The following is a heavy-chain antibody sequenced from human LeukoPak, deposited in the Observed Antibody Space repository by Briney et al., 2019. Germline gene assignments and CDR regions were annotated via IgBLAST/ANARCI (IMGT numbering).Heavy chain of an antibody. CDR1: GYTFTSYG. CDR3: ARIGTKITMVRGVIIPNWFDP. Sequence: ASVKVSCKASGYTFTSYGISWVRQAPGQGLEWMGWISAYNGNTNYAQKLQGRVTMTTDTSTSTAYMELRSLRSDDTAVYYCARIGTKITMVRGVIIPNWFDPWGQGTLVTVSS. CDR2: ISAYNGNT. V-gene: IGHV1-18*01. J-gene: IGHJ5*02. D-gene: IGHD3-10*01.